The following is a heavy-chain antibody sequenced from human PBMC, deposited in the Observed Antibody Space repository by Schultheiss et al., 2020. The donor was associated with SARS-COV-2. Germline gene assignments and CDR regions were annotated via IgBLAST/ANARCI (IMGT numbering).Heavy chain of an antibody. J-gene: IGHJ6*02. V-gene: IGHV3-48*02. Sequence: GESLKISCAASGFTFSSYSMNWVRQAPGKGLEWVTLISSSSSSKYYADSVKGRFTISRDNAKNSLYLQMNSLRDEDTAVYYYARDGSLMDVWGQGTTVTVSS. CDR2: ISSSSSSK. CDR1: GFTFSSYS. CDR3: ARDGSLMDV.